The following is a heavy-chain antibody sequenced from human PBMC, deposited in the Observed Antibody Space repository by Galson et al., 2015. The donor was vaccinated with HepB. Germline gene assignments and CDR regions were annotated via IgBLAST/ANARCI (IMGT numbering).Heavy chain of an antibody. CDR2: IYYSGST. V-gene: IGHV4-59*01. CDR3: ARGRNWSDP. CDR1: GGSISSYY. Sequence: LSLTCTVSGGSISSYYWSWIRQPPGRGLEWFGFIYYSGSTNYSPSLKSRVTISVDTSENKFSLKLSSVTVADTAVYYCARGRNWSDPWGQRTVLTVSS. J-gene: IGHJ5*02.